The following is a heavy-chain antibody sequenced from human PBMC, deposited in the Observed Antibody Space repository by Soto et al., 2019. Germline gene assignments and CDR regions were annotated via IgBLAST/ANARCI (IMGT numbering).Heavy chain of an antibody. CDR1: GGTFSSYA. CDR3: ARVGYSSSSVVDY. V-gene: IGHV1-69*13. J-gene: IGHJ4*02. CDR2: IIPIFGTA. Sequence: VKVSCKASGGTFSSYAISWVRQAPGQGLEWMGGIIPIFGTANYAQKFQGRVTITADRSTSTAYMELSSLRSEDTAVYYCARVGYSSSSVVDYWGQGTLVTVSS. D-gene: IGHD6-6*01.